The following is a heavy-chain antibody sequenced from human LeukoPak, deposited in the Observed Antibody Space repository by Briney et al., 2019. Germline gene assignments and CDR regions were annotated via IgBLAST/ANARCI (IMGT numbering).Heavy chain of an antibody. V-gene: IGHV3-7*03. Sequence: GGSLRLSCAASGFTFTTYWMSWVRQLPGKGLEWVANINQDGTEKYYVDSVKGRFTISRDNAKNSLYLQMNSLRAEDTALYYCAKDIGPLTYDYDTSAYSGAFEYWGQGTLVTVSS. CDR3: AKDIGPLTYDYDTSAYSGAFEY. CDR2: INQDGTEK. J-gene: IGHJ4*02. D-gene: IGHD3-22*01. CDR1: GFTFTTYW.